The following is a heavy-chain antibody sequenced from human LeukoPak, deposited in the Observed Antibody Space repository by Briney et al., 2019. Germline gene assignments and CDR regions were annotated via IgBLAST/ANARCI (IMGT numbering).Heavy chain of an antibody. Sequence: ASVKVSCKASGYTFTGYYMHWVRQAPGQGLEWMGWINPNSGGTNYAQKFRGRVTMTRDTSISTAYMELSRLRSDDTAVYYCASWTAMPYYYYGMDVWGQGTTVTVSS. D-gene: IGHD5-18*01. CDR1: GYTFTGYY. CDR3: ASWTAMPYYYYGMDV. CDR2: INPNSGGT. V-gene: IGHV1-2*02. J-gene: IGHJ6*02.